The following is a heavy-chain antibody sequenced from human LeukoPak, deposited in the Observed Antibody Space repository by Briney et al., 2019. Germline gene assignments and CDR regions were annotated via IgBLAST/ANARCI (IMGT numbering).Heavy chain of an antibody. CDR3: ARDAGAYYDSSGYYPDDY. V-gene: IGHV3-23*01. Sequence: GGSLRLFCAASGFTFSSYAMSWVRQAPGKGLEWVSAISGSGGSTYYADSVKGRFTISRDNFKNTLYLQMGSLRAEDMAVYYCARDAGAYYDSSGYYPDDYWGQGTLVTVSS. J-gene: IGHJ4*02. CDR2: ISGSGGST. CDR1: GFTFSSYA. D-gene: IGHD3-22*01.